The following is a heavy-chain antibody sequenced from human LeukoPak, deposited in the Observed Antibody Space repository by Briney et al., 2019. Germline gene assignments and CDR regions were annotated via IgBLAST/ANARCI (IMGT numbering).Heavy chain of an antibody. CDR3: ASIAAAGSTSNWFDP. J-gene: IGHJ5*02. CDR2: INHSGST. Sequence: PSETLSLTCAVYGGSFSGYYWSWLRQPPGKGLEWIGEINHSGSTNYNPSLKSRVTISVDTSKNQFSLKLSSVTAADTAVYYCASIAAAGSTSNWFDPWGQGTLVTVSS. CDR1: GGSFSGYY. V-gene: IGHV4-34*01. D-gene: IGHD6-13*01.